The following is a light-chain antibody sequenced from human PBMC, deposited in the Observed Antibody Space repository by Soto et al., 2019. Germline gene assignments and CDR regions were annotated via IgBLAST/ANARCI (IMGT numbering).Light chain of an antibody. J-gene: IGLJ1*01. CDR1: SSDIGNNY. CDR2: ENN. V-gene: IGLV1-51*02. CDR3: AAWDSSLSAGRV. Sequence: QSVLTQPPSVSAAPGQKVTISCSGSSSDIGNNYVSWYQQLPGTAPKLLIYENNKRPSGIPDRFSGSKSGTSATLGITGLQTGDEADCYCAAWDSSLSAGRVFGTGTKVTVL.